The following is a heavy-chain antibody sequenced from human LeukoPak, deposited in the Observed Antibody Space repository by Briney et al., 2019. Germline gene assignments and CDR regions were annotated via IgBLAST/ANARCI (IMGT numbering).Heavy chain of an antibody. CDR3: AKGLGDSIGYYGRPVDY. CDR2: INPNSGGT. D-gene: IGHD3-22*01. V-gene: IGHV1-2*02. J-gene: IGHJ4*02. Sequence: ASVKVSCKASGYTFTGYYMHWVRQAPGQGLEWMGWINPNSGGTNYAQKFQGRVTMTRDTSISTAYMELSRLRSDDTAVYYCAKGLGDSIGYYGRPVDYWGQGTLVTVSS. CDR1: GYTFTGYY.